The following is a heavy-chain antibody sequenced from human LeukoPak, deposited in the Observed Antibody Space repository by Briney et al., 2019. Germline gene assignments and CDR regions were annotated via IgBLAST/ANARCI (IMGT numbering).Heavy chain of an antibody. V-gene: IGHV1-2*02. Sequence: GASVKVSCKASGYTLTGHYIHWVRQAPGQGLEWMGWISPHSGFTMYPQRFQGRVTMTTDTSTSTAFLEVRRLRSDDTAAYYCARQTGDDALDIWGQGTMITVYS. D-gene: IGHD7-27*01. CDR1: GYTLTGHY. J-gene: IGHJ3*02. CDR3: ARQTGDDALDI. CDR2: ISPHSGFT.